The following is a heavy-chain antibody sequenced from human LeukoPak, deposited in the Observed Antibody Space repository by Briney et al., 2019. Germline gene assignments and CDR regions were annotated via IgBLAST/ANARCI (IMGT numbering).Heavy chain of an antibody. J-gene: IGHJ5*02. V-gene: IGHV3-48*04. CDR3: ARDVGNYDFWSGTTYNWFDP. D-gene: IGHD3-3*01. CDR2: IRSSSNII. CDR1: GFTFSSYS. Sequence: GGSLRLSCAASGFTFSSYSMNWVRQAPGKGLEWVSYIRSSSNIIYYADSVKGRFTISRDNTKNSLYLQMNSLRAEDTAVYYCARDVGNYDFWSGTTYNWFDPWGQGTLVTVSS.